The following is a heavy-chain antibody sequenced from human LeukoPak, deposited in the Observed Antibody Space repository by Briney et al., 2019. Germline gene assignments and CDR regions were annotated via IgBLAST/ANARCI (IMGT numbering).Heavy chain of an antibody. D-gene: IGHD6-25*01. Sequence: ASVKVSCKASGYTFTSYGISWVRQAPGQGLEWMGIINPSGGSTSYAQKFQGRVTMTRDTSTSTVYMELSSLRSEDTAVYYCARGAAPADPIDYWGQGTLVTVSS. J-gene: IGHJ4*02. CDR3: ARGAAPADPIDY. CDR2: INPSGGST. V-gene: IGHV1-46*01. CDR1: GYTFTSYG.